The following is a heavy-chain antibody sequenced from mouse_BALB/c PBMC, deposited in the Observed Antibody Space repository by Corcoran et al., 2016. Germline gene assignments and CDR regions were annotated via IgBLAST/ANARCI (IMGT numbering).Heavy chain of an antibody. CDR1: GFSLSTSGMG. V-gene: IGHV8-12*01. CDR2: IYWDDDK. D-gene: IGHD2-12*01. J-gene: IGHJ2*01. Sequence: QVTLKESGPGILQPSQTLSLTCSFSGFSLSTSGMGVSWIRQPSGKGLEWLAHIYWDDDKRSNPSLKSRLTISKDTSRNQVFLKITSVDTADTATYYCARSTVTEYFDYWGEGTTLAVSS. CDR3: ARSTVTEYFDY.